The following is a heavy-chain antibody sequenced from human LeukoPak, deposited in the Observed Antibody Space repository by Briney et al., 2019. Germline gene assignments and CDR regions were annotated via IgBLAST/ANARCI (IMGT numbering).Heavy chain of an antibody. CDR2: ISGSGGST. CDR1: GFTFSSYA. D-gene: IGHD3-16*01. Sequence: GGSVRLSCAASGFTFSSYAMSWVRQAPGKGLEWVSAISGSGGSTYYADSVKGRCTISRDNSKNTLYLQMNSLRAEDTAVYYCAKDPYDYVWGRSDFDYWGQGTLVTVSS. CDR3: AKDPYDYVWGRSDFDY. J-gene: IGHJ4*02. V-gene: IGHV3-23*01.